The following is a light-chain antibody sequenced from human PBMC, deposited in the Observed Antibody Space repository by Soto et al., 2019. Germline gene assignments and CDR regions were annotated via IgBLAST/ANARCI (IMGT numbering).Light chain of an antibody. V-gene: IGKV3-20*01. CDR1: QSVSSSY. CDR2: GAS. Sequence: EIVLTQSPGTLSLTPGERATLSCRASQSVSSSYLAWYQQKPGQAPRLLIYGASSRATGIPDRFSGSGSGTDFTLTISRLEPEDSAVYYCHHYGSSPPYTFGQGTKVDIK. CDR3: HHYGSSPPYT. J-gene: IGKJ2*01.